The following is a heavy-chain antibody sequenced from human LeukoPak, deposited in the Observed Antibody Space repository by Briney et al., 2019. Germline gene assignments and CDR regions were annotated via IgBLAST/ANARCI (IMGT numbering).Heavy chain of an antibody. V-gene: IGHV3-23*01. CDR1: EFTFSSYA. Sequence: GGSLRLSCAASEFTFSSYAMSWVRQAPGKGLEWVSAISGSGGSTYYADSVKGRFTISRDNSKNTLYLQMNSLRAEHTALYYCAKESRGGWSFDNWGQGTLLTVSS. CDR3: AKESRGGWSFDN. CDR2: ISGSGGST. J-gene: IGHJ4*02. D-gene: IGHD6-19*01.